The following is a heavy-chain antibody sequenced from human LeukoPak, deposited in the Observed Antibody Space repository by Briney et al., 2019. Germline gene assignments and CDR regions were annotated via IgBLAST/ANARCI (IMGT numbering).Heavy chain of an antibody. D-gene: IGHD6-19*01. CDR3: AKNGWPLDY. CDR2: INPNSGDT. J-gene: IGHJ4*02. Sequence: PGASVKVSCKASGYTFSGNYMHWVRQAPGQGLEWMGWINPNSGDTNYAQKFQGRVTMTRDTSISTAYMELSNLRSDDTAIYYCAKNGWPLDYWGRGTLVTVSS. CDR1: GYTFSGNY. V-gene: IGHV1-2*02.